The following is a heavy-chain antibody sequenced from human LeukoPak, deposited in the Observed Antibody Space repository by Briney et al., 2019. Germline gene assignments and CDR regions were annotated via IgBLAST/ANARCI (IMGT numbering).Heavy chain of an antibody. D-gene: IGHD4-17*01. V-gene: IGHV3-30-3*01. CDR1: GFTFSSYA. CDR3: ASVHGDYYGAFDI. J-gene: IGHJ3*02. CDR2: ISYDGSNK. Sequence: GGSLRLSCAASGFTFSSYAMHWVRQAPGKGLEWVAVISYDGSNKYYADSVKGRFTISRDNSKNTLYLQMNSLRAEDTAVYYCASVHGDYYGAFDIWGQGTMVTVSS.